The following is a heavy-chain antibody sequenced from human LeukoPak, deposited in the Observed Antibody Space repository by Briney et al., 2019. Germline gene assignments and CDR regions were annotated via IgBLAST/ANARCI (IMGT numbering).Heavy chain of an antibody. Sequence: SETLSLTCTVSGGSISSNSYYWGWIRQPPGKGLEWIGSIYYSGSTYYNPSLKSRVTISVDTSKNQFSLKLSSVTAADTAVYYCARRRKDSGRCFDYWGQGTLVTVSS. V-gene: IGHV4-39*01. J-gene: IGHJ4*02. D-gene: IGHD1-26*01. CDR3: ARRRKDSGRCFDY. CDR1: GGSISSNSYY. CDR2: IYYSGST.